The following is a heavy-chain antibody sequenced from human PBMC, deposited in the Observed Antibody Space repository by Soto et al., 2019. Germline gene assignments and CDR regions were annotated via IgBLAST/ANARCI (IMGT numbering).Heavy chain of an antibody. CDR3: ARSITGTTAVDY. CDR2: IWYDGSNK. D-gene: IGHD1-20*01. V-gene: IGHV3-33*01. Sequence: GGPLRLSXAASGFTFSSYGMHWVRQAPGKGLEWVAVIWYDGSNKYYADSVKGRFTISRDNSKNTLYLQMNSLRAEDTAVYYCARSITGTTAVDYWGQGTLVTVSS. J-gene: IGHJ4*02. CDR1: GFTFSSYG.